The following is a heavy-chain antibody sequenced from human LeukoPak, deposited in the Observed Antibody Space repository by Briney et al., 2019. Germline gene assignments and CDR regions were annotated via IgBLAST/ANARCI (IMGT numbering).Heavy chain of an antibody. D-gene: IGHD6-19*01. V-gene: IGHV6-1*01. CDR3: ARDGMAVAVGYFDL. Sequence: SQTLSLTCAISGDSVSSNSATWNWIKQSPSRGLEWLGRTYYRSKWYNDYAASVKSRITIKPDTSKDQFSLQLNSVTPEDTAVYYCARDGMAVAVGYFDLWGRGTLVTVSS. J-gene: IGHJ2*01. CDR1: GDSVSSNSAT. CDR2: TYYRSKWYN.